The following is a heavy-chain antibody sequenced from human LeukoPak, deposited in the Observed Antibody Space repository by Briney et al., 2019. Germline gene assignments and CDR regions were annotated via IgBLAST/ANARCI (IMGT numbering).Heavy chain of an antibody. CDR1: GYTFTSYA. D-gene: IGHD2-2*01. CDR3: ASGVYHCSSTSCFGSYWFDP. V-gene: IGHV7-4-1*02. CDR2: INTNTGNP. Sequence: ASVKVSCKASGYTFTSYAMNWVRQAPGQGLEWMGWINTNTGNPTYAQGFTGRFVFSLDTSFSTAYLQISSLKAEDTAVYYCASGVYHCSSTSCFGSYWFDPWGQGTLVTVSS. J-gene: IGHJ5*02.